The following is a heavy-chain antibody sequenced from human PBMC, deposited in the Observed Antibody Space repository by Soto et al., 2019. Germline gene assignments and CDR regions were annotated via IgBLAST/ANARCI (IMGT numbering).Heavy chain of an antibody. CDR1: GSTFSSYW. Sequence: WGSLRLSCEASGSTFSSYWMNWVRQDPGKGLEWVANIKQDGSEKYYVDSVKGRFTISRDNAKNSLYLEMNSLRVEDTAVYYCARDGFLCRDYVMSDSWGKGRLVTVSP. D-gene: IGHD4-17*01. J-gene: IGHJ4*02. CDR3: ARDGFLCRDYVMSDS. V-gene: IGHV3-7*03. CDR2: IKQDGSEK.